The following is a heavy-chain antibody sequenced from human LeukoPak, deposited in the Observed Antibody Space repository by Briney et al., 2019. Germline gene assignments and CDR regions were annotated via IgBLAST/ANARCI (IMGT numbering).Heavy chain of an antibody. CDR3: AREGRDYYDSSGYYYRFDY. D-gene: IGHD3-22*01. CDR1: GFTFSSYA. J-gene: IGHJ4*02. V-gene: IGHV3-30-3*01. CDR2: ISYDGSNK. Sequence: GGSLRLSCAASGFTFSSYAMHWVRQAPGMGLEWVAVISYDGSNKYYADSVKGRFTISRDNSKNTLYLQMNSLRAEDTAVYYCAREGRDYYDSSGYYYRFDYWGQGTLVTVSS.